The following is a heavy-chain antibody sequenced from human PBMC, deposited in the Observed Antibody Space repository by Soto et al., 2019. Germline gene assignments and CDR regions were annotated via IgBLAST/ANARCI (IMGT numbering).Heavy chain of an antibody. Sequence: PGGSLRLSCAASGFTFSSYAMHWVRQAPGKGLEWVALISYDGSNRYYADSVKGRFTISRDNSKNTLYLQMNSLRAEDTAVYYCARDLDDFPSDPRWGQGTQVTVSS. CDR3: ARDLDDFPSDPR. D-gene: IGHD3-3*01. CDR2: ISYDGSNR. V-gene: IGHV3-30-3*01. CDR1: GFTFSSYA. J-gene: IGHJ4*02.